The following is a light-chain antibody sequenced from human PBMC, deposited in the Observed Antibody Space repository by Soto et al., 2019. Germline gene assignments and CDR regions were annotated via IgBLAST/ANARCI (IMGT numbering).Light chain of an antibody. CDR1: SSNIGAGYD. V-gene: IGLV1-40*01. J-gene: IGLJ1*01. CDR3: QSYDRSHNYV. CDR2: GNS. Sequence: QSVLTQPPSVSGAPGQRVTISCTGSSSNIGAGYDVHWYQQLPGTAPKLLIYGNSNRPSGVPDRFSGSKSGTSASRAITGLQAEDEADYYCQSYDRSHNYVFGTGTKLTVL.